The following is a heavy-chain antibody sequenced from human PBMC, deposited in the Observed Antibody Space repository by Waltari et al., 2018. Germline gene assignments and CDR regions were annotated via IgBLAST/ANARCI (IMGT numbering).Heavy chain of an antibody. Sequence: QVQLQESGQGLVKPSGTLSLTCAVSGDSISGNYWCSWVRQSPEKGLEWIGQVHHSGKTHYNPSLQSRVTISLDKPKNQFSLNLNSVTAADTAVYYCAGDRAIGLFFDYWGRGTLVTVSS. CDR1: GDSISGNYW. CDR2: VHHSGKT. V-gene: IGHV4-4*02. D-gene: IGHD2-2*01. CDR3: AGDRAIGLFFDY. J-gene: IGHJ4*02.